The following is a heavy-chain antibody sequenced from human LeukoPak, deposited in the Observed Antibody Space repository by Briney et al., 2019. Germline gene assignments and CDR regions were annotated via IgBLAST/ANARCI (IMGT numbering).Heavy chain of an antibody. J-gene: IGHJ4*02. D-gene: IGHD2-15*01. CDR3: ARDMLTCSGGSCYSSGFDY. V-gene: IGHV4-4*02. Sequence: PSGTLSLTCAVSGGSISSSNWWSWDRQPPGKGLEWIGEIYHSGSTNYNPSLKSRVTISVDTSKNQFSLKLSSVTAADTAVYYCARDMLTCSGGSCYSSGFDYWGQGTLVTVSS. CDR2: IYHSGST. CDR1: GGSISSSNW.